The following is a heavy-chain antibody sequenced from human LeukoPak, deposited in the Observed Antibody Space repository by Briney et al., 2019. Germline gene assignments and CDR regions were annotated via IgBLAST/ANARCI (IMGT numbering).Heavy chain of an antibody. D-gene: IGHD1-26*01. V-gene: IGHV3-30*02. J-gene: IGHJ4*02. CDR3: AKEAVGGFDY. CDR1: GFTFSSYS. CDR2: IRYDGSNK. Sequence: GGSLRLSCAASGFTFSSYSMNWIRQAPGKGLEWVAFIRYDGSNKYYADSVKGRFTISRDNSKNTLYLQMNSLRAEDTAVYYCAKEAVGGFDYWGQGTLVTVSS.